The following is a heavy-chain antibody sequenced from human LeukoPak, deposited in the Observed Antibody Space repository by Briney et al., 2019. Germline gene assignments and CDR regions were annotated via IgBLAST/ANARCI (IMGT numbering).Heavy chain of an antibody. Sequence: GGSLGLSCTTSGFTFGDYGMHWVRQAPGKGLEWVGFIRSKTFGGTIEYAASVKGRFTISRDDSKSIAYLQINSLKTDDTAVYYCGGYNWFEPWGQGTLVTVSS. CDR2: IRSKTFGGTI. D-gene: IGHD2-2*01. CDR1: GFTFGDYG. V-gene: IGHV3-49*04. J-gene: IGHJ5*02. CDR3: GGYNWFEP.